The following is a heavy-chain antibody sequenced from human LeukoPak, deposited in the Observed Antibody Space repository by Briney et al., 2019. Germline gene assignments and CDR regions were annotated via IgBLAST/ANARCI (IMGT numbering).Heavy chain of an antibody. CDR2: ISYDGSNK. D-gene: IGHD3-9*01. CDR1: GFTFSSYA. Sequence: GKSLRLSCAASGFTFSSYAMHWVRQAPGKGLEWVAVISYDGSNKYYADSVKGRFTISRDNSKNTLYLQMNSLRAEDTAVYYCAREEGYDILTGYYTYWGQGTLVTVSS. CDR3: AREEGYDILTGYYTY. J-gene: IGHJ4*02. V-gene: IGHV3-30-3*01.